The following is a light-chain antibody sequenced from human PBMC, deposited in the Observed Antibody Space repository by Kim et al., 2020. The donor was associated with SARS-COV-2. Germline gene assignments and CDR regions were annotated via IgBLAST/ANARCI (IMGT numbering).Light chain of an antibody. Sequence: SLSPGESAPRSCSASQRVNSFLAWYQQKRGQAPRLLMYAASTRAIGIPDRFSGSGSGTDFTLSISRLETEDFAVYYCQQYGSSPNTCGLGTKLEI. CDR1: QRVNSF. CDR2: AAS. CDR3: QQYGSSPNT. V-gene: IGKV3-20*01. J-gene: IGKJ2*01.